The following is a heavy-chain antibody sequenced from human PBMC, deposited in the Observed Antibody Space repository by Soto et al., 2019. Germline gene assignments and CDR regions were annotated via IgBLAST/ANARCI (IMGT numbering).Heavy chain of an antibody. CDR2: IIPIFGTA. D-gene: IGHD2-2*01. CDR1: GGTFSSYA. CDR3: ATRYCSSTSCSTHAFDI. V-gene: IGHV1-69*06. Sequence: QVQLVQSGAEVKKPGSSVKVSCKASGGTFSSYAISWVRQAPGQGLEWMGGIIPIFGTANYAQKFQGRVTSTADKSTSTAYMELSSLRSEDTAVYYCATRYCSSTSCSTHAFDICGQGTMVTVSS. J-gene: IGHJ3*02.